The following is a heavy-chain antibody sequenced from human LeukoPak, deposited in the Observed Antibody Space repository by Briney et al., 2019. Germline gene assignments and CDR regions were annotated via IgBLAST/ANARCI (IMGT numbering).Heavy chain of an antibody. Sequence: GGSLRLSCAASVFTFISYWMSWVRQAPGKGLEWVANIKQDGSEKYYVDSVKGRFTISRDNAKNSLYLQMNSLRAEDTAVYYCARDPGYGDYPDYWGQGTLVTVSS. CDR2: IKQDGSEK. V-gene: IGHV3-7*01. CDR3: ARDPGYGDYPDY. J-gene: IGHJ4*02. D-gene: IGHD4-17*01. CDR1: VFTFISYW.